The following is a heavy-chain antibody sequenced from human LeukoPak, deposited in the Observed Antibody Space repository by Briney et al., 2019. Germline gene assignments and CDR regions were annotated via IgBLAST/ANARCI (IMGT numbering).Heavy chain of an antibody. CDR2: IRHDGSNE. J-gene: IGHJ3*02. CDR1: GFTFSNSD. CDR3: AKGPERWLQLEAFDI. V-gene: IGHV3-30*02. Sequence: PGGSLRLSCVASGFTFSNSDMHWVRQAPSKGLEWVAFIRHDGSNEYHADSVKGRFTISRDNSKNTLYLQMNSLRVDDTAVYYCAKGPERWLQLEAFDIWGQGTMVTVSS. D-gene: IGHD5-24*01.